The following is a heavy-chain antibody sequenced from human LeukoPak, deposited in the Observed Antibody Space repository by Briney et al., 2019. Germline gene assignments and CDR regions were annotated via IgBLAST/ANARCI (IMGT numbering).Heavy chain of an antibody. CDR1: GFTFSSYS. CDR3: ARQEEMATITPYYFDY. V-gene: IGHV3-21*01. D-gene: IGHD5-24*01. CDR2: ISSSSYI. J-gene: IGHJ4*02. Sequence: PGGSLRLSCAASGFTFSSYSMNWVRPAPGKGLEWVSSISSSSYIYYADSVKGRFTISRDNAKNSLYLQMNSLRAEDTAVYYCARQEEMATITPYYFDYWGQGTLVTVSS.